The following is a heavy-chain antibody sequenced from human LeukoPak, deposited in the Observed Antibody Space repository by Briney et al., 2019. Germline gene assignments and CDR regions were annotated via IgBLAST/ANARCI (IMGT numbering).Heavy chain of an antibody. CDR2: IYYSGST. J-gene: IGHJ6*02. CDR3: ARDNGAARQPGRYYYYYYGMDV. D-gene: IGHD6-6*01. V-gene: IGHV4-59*01. Sequence: SETLSLTCTVSGGSISSYYWSWIRQPPGKGLEWIGYIYYSGSTNYNPSLKSRVTISVDTSKNQFSLKLSSVTAADTAVYHCARDNGAARQPGRYYYYYYGMDVWGQGTTVTVSS. CDR1: GGSISSYY.